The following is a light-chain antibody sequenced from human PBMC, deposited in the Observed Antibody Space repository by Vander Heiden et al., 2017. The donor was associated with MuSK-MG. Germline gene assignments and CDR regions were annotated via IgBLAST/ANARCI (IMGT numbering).Light chain of an antibody. CDR2: AAS. Sequence: DIQMTQSPSSLSASVGDRVTITCRASENIADYLNWYQQKPGKAPKLLIYAASSLQVGVPSRFSGSGSGTHFTLTISRLQPDDSATYYCQRSDNTVVTFGGGTKVEI. CDR3: QRSDNTVVT. V-gene: IGKV1-39*01. J-gene: IGKJ4*01. CDR1: ENIADY.